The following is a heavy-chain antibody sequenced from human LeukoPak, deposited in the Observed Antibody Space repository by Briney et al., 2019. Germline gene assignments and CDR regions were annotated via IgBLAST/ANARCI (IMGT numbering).Heavy chain of an antibody. CDR3: ARDFWDIVVVPAATQIDY. V-gene: IGHV3-30-3*01. CDR1: GFIFSNYA. CDR2: ISYDGSNK. J-gene: IGHJ4*02. Sequence: GGSLRLSCSASGFIFSNYAMYWVRQAPGKGLEWVAVISYDGSNKYYADSVKGRFTISRDNSKNTLYLQMNSLRAEDTAVYYCARDFWDIVVVPAATQIDYWGQGTLVTVSS. D-gene: IGHD2-2*01.